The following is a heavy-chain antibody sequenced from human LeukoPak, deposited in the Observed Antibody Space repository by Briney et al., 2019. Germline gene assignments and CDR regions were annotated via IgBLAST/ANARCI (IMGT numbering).Heavy chain of an antibody. CDR1: GYSFSSHW. CDR3: ARQTRQCSGGSCYSDL. Sequence: GESLKISCKGSGYSFSSHWIGWVRQMPGKGLEWMGIIYPGDSDTTYSPSFQGQVTMSADKSISTVYLQVNRLKASDTAMYYCARQTRQCSGGSCYSDLWSQGTLVTVSS. CDR2: IYPGDSDT. V-gene: IGHV5-51*01. J-gene: IGHJ4*02. D-gene: IGHD2-15*01.